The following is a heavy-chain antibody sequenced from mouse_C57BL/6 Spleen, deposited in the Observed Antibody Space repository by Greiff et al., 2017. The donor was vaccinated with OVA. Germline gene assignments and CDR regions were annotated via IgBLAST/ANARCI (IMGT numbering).Heavy chain of an antibody. CDR1: GYTFTDYY. CDR3: AAGDAMDY. CDR2: INPYNGGT. Sequence: VQLQQSGPVLVKPGASVKMSCKASGYTFTDYYMNWVKQSHGKSLEWIGVINPYNGGTSYNQKFKGKATLTVDTSSSTAYMGLNSLTSEDSAVYYCAAGDAMDYWGQGTSVTVSS. D-gene: IGHD3-3*01. V-gene: IGHV1-19*01. J-gene: IGHJ4*01.